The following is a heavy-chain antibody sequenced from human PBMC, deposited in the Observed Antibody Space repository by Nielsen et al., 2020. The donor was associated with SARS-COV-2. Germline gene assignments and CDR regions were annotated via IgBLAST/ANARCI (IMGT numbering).Heavy chain of an antibody. CDR1: GYSFTSYW. CDR2: MYPGDSDT. CDR3: ARVNSYYYGMDV. Sequence: GGSLRLSCKGSGYSFTSYWIGWVRQMPGKGLEWMAIMYPGDSDTRYSPSFQGQVTISADKAISTAYLQWSSLKASDTAMYYCARVNSYYYGMDVWGQGTTVTVSS. J-gene: IGHJ6*02. V-gene: IGHV5-51*01.